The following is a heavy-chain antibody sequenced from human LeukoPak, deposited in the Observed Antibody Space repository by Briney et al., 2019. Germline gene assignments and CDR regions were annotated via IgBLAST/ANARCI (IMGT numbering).Heavy chain of an antibody. Sequence: PGGSLRLSCTTSGFTFSNYGMHWIRQAPGKGLEWVSFIRSDESDKYYSDSVKGRFTISRDNSRNTLYLQMNSLRAEDTAVYYCAKEGQLIHWGQGTLVTVSS. CDR3: AKEGQLIH. CDR1: GFTFSNYG. V-gene: IGHV3-30*02. D-gene: IGHD6-13*01. J-gene: IGHJ4*02. CDR2: IRSDESDK.